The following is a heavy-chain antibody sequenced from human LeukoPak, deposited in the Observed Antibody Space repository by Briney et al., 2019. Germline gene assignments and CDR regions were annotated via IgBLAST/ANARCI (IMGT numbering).Heavy chain of an antibody. CDR2: IYHSGGA. V-gene: IGHV4-30-2*01. J-gene: IGHJ4*02. CDR1: GGSISSSGYS. CDR3: ARTVTTTHFDY. D-gene: IGHD4-11*01. Sequence: PSQTLSLTCAVSGGSISSSGYSWSWIRQPPGKGLEWIGYIYHSGGAYYNPSLKSRVTISVDRSSNQFSLKLTSVTAADTAVYYCARTVTTTHFDYWGQGTLVTVSS.